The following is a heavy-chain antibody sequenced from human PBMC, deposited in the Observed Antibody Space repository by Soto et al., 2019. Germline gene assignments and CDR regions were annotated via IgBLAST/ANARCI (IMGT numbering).Heavy chain of an antibody. Sequence: ASVKVSCKASGYTFTSHYIHWVRQAPGQGLEWMGIINPSVGSTSYAQKFQGRVTMTRDTSTSTAYMKLSSLRSEDTAVYYCARGVEMAAHFDYWGQGTLVTVSS. CDR1: GYTFTSHY. CDR2: INPSVGST. V-gene: IGHV1-46*01. CDR3: ARGVEMAAHFDY. D-gene: IGHD6-19*01. J-gene: IGHJ4*02.